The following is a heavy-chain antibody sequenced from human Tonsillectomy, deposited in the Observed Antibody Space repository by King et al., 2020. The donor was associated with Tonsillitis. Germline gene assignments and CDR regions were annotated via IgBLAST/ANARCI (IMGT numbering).Heavy chain of an antibody. Sequence: QLQESGPGLVKPSETLSLTCTVSVGSISSSSYYWGWIRQPPGKGLEWIGSIYYSGSTYYNPSLKSRVTMSVDTSNNQFSLKLSSVTAADTAVYYCARGSRLGIYYFDYWGQGTLVTVSS. CDR2: IYYSGST. CDR1: VGSISSSSYY. V-gene: IGHV4-39*01. CDR3: ARGSRLGIYYFDY. D-gene: IGHD3-22*01. J-gene: IGHJ4*02.